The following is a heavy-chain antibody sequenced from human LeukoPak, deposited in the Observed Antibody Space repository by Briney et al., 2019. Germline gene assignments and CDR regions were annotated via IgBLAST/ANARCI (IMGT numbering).Heavy chain of an antibody. J-gene: IGHJ5*02. CDR3: ARGRGPYQLPKYNWFDP. Sequence: SETLSLTCTVSGGSISSYYWSWIRQPPGKGLEWIGEINHSGSTNYNPSLKSRVTISVDTSKNQFSLKLSSVTAADTAVYYCARGRGPYQLPKYNWFDPWGQGTLVTVSS. CDR2: INHSGST. V-gene: IGHV4-34*01. CDR1: GGSISSYY. D-gene: IGHD2-2*01.